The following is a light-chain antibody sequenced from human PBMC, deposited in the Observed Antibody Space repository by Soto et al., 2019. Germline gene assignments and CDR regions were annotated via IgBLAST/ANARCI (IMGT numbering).Light chain of an antibody. V-gene: IGKV1-5*03. CDR3: QQYNTYPWT. Sequence: DIQMTQSPSTLSASVGDRVTITCRASQSISSWLAWYQQKPGKAPNLLIYKASFLESGVPSRFSGSGSGTEFTLTISSLQPEDFATYYCQQYNTYPWTFGQGTKVEIK. CDR1: QSISSW. J-gene: IGKJ1*01. CDR2: KAS.